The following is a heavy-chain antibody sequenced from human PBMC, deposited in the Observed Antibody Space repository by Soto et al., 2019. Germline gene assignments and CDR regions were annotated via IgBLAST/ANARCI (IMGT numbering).Heavy chain of an antibody. CDR2: IDPDDSHT. Sequence: DSLKISCLASGYSFATYWINWLSQMPGKGLEWMGRIDPDDSHTTYSTSLQRHVTLSVDKSINTAYLHWNSLKASDNAMYYCARWRTLVGWDRGT. J-gene: IGHJ4*02. CDR1: GYSFATYW. D-gene: IGHD2-8*02. CDR3: ARWRTLVG. V-gene: IGHV5-10-1*01.